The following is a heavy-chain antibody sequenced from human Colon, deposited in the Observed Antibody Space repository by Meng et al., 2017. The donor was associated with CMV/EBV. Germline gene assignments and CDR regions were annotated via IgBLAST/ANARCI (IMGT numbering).Heavy chain of an antibody. V-gene: IGHV3-23*01. D-gene: IGHD3-22*01. CDR1: GFNFNIYA. J-gene: IGHJ6*02. CDR3: AKPHADYYYDKTGGYGMDV. CDR2: ISGSADTT. Sequence: GGSLRLSCAASGFNFNIYAINWVRQGPGKVLEWVSAISGSADTTHYAASVQGRFTISRDNSKNTVYLQMDSLRAEDTAVYYCAKPHADYYYDKTGGYGMDVWGQGTKVTVSS.